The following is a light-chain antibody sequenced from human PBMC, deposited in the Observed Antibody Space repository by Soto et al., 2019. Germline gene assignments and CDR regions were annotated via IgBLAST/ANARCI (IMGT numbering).Light chain of an antibody. CDR3: QQTFRTPHT. Sequence: DIQMTQSPASLSASVGDRVTITCRASQTISSYLNWYQQKPGAAPKLLIYSASTLESGVPSRFSGSGFGTDYTLTISSLQPADFAVYYCQQTFRTPHTFCQGTKLDIK. J-gene: IGKJ2*01. V-gene: IGKV1-39*01. CDR2: SAS. CDR1: QTISSY.